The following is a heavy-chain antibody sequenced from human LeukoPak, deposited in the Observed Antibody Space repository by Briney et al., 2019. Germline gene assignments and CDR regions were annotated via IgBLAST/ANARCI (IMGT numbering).Heavy chain of an antibody. CDR3: ARGKAILWYSGSSTFDY. CDR1: GDSVSSNSAA. V-gene: IGHV6-1*01. CDR2: TYYRSKWYN. Sequence: SQTLSLTCAISGDSVSSNSAAWNWIRQSPSRGLEWLGRTYYRSKWYNDYAVSVKSRITINPDTSKNQFSLQLNSVTPEDTAVYYCARGKAILWYSGSSTFDYWGQGTLVTVSS. D-gene: IGHD6-6*01. J-gene: IGHJ4*02.